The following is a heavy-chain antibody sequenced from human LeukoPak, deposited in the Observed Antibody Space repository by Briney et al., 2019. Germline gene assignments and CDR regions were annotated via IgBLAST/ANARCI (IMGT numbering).Heavy chain of an antibody. J-gene: IGHJ4*02. CDR2: IYYSGST. V-gene: IGHV4-39*07. Sequence: SETLSLTCTVSGGSISSSSYYWGWIRQPPGKGLEWIGSIYYSGSTYYNPSLKSRVTISVDTSKNQFSLKLSSVTAADTAVYYCARDAGGDYPFDYWGQGTLVTVSS. CDR1: GGSISSSSYY. CDR3: ARDAGGDYPFDY. D-gene: IGHD4-17*01.